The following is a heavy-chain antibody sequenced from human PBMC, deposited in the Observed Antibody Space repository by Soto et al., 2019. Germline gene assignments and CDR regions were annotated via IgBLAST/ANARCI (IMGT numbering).Heavy chain of an antibody. D-gene: IGHD5-18*01. Sequence: QPGGSLRLSCAASGFTFSSYWMSWVRQAPGKGLEWVSYISSSGSTIYYADSVKGRFTISRDNAKNSLYLQMNGLRAEDTAVYYCARGVDTAMGYYYYGMDVWGQGTTVTVSS. CDR2: ISSSGSTI. J-gene: IGHJ6*02. CDR1: GFTFSSYW. CDR3: ARGVDTAMGYYYYGMDV. V-gene: IGHV3-48*04.